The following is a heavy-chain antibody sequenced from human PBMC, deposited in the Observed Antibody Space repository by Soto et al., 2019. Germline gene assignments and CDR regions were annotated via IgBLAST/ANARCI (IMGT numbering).Heavy chain of an antibody. V-gene: IGHV3-48*03. D-gene: IGHD1-7*01. J-gene: IGHJ4*02. CDR3: ARDPPYNWNSDMYYFDH. CDR2: ISSSGSTI. CDR1: LLTFIIYQ. Sequence: PGGSLRFSCAPCLLTFIIYQMNWVRHAPRRGLEWVSYISSSGSTIYYVDSVKGRFSISRDNAKNSLSLQMNSLRVEDTGIYYCARDPPYNWNSDMYYFDHWGQGTTVTVSS.